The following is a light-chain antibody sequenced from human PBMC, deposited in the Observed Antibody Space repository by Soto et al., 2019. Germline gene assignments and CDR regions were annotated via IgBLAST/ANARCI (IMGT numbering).Light chain of an antibody. CDR1: QSVSSSY. J-gene: IGKJ5*01. Sequence: EIVLTQSPGTLSLSPGERATLSCRASQSVSSSYLAWYQQKPGQAPRLVIYGASSRATGIPDRFSGSGSGTDFTLTISRLEPEDFAVYYCQQYGSSPSFGQGTRLEI. CDR2: GAS. V-gene: IGKV3-20*01. CDR3: QQYGSSPS.